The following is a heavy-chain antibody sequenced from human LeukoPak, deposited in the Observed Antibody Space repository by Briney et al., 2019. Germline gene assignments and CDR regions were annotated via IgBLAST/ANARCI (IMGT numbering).Heavy chain of an antibody. CDR1: GFTFSSYA. CDR2: ISYDGSNK. Sequence: GGSLRLSCAASGFTFSSYAMHWVRQAPGKGLEWVAFISYDGSNKYYADSVKGRFTISRDNSKNTLYLQMNSLRAEDTAVYYCARDVLYDFWSGYHEGYYFDYWGQGTLVTVSS. D-gene: IGHD3-3*01. V-gene: IGHV3-30-3*01. J-gene: IGHJ4*02. CDR3: ARDVLYDFWSGYHEGYYFDY.